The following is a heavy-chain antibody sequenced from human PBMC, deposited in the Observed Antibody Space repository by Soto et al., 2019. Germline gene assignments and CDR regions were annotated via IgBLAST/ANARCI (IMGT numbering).Heavy chain of an antibody. D-gene: IGHD6-13*01. CDR1: GYSFNGQC. Sequence: PGESLKVSGRGSGYSFNGQCIGWVRQMPWKGLEWMGIIYPDDYDTRYSPSFQGQVTISADKSITTAYLQWSSLKASDTAIYYCARRTAAPAPEDLDLWGQAPQVTVSS. CDR2: IYPDDYDT. J-gene: IGHJ4*02. CDR3: ARRTAAPAPEDLDL. V-gene: IGHV5-51*01.